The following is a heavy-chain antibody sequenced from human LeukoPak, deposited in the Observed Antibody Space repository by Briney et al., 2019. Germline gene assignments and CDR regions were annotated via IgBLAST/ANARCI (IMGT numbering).Heavy chain of an antibody. CDR3: ARGLVVVNDAFDI. CDR1: GGSFSGYY. Sequence: SETLSLTCAVYGGSFSGYYWSWIRQPPGKGLEWIGEINHSGSTNYNPSLKSRVTISVDTSKNQFPLKLSSVTAADTAVYYCARGLVVVNDAFDIWGQGTMVTVSS. CDR2: INHSGST. V-gene: IGHV4-34*01. J-gene: IGHJ3*02. D-gene: IGHD3-22*01.